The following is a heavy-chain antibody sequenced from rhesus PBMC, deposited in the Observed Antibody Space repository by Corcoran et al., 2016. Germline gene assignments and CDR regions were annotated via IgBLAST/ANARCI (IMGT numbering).Heavy chain of an antibody. Sequence: QVQLQESGPGLVKPSETLSLTCAVSGYSISRNSWSWIRQPPGKGLEWIGDIYGSSGSTYYNPSLKSRVTISTDTSKNQFSLKLSSVTAADTAVYYCARVGNYFDYWGQGVLVTVSS. CDR2: IYGSSGST. CDR1: GYSISRNS. CDR3: ARVGNYFDY. J-gene: IGHJ4*01. V-gene: IGHV4-147*01. D-gene: IGHD7-45*01.